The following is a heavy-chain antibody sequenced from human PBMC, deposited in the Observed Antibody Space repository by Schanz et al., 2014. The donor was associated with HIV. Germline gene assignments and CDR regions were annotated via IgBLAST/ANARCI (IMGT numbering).Heavy chain of an antibody. CDR3: ARENPLYYYLHGGPFDI. Sequence: QVQLVESGGGVVQPGRSLRLSCVASGFTFSSYGMHWVRQAPGKGLEWVAVISYDGSKEYYVDSVKGRFTISRDNSKNTLYLQMNSLRAEDTAVYYCARENPLYYYLHGGPFDIWGQGTMVTVSS. J-gene: IGHJ3*02. CDR1: GFTFSSYG. D-gene: IGHD3-10*01. V-gene: IGHV3-30*03. CDR2: ISYDGSKE.